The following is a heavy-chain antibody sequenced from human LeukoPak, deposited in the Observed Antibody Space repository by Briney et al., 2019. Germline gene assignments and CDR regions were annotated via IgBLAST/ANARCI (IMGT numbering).Heavy chain of an antibody. CDR2: INAGNGNT. J-gene: IGHJ4*02. CDR1: GYTFTSYA. V-gene: IGHV1-3*03. Sequence: ASVKVSCKASGYTFTSYAMHWVRQAPGQRLEWMGWINAGNGNTKYSQEFQGRVTITRDTSTSTAYMELSSLRSEDTAVYYCARDSSGYYSRRYFDYWGQGTLVTVSS. D-gene: IGHD3-22*01. CDR3: ARDSSGYYSRRYFDY.